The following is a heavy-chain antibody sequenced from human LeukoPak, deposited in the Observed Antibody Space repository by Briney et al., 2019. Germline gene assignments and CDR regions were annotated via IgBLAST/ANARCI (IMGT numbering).Heavy chain of an antibody. CDR2: INHRGST. Sequence: NSSETLSLTCAVYGGSFSGYYWSWIRQPPGKGLEWIGEINHRGSTNYNPSLKSRVTISVDTSKNQFSLKLSSVTAADTAVYYCARGGHGQPLYYFDYWGQGTLVTVSS. D-gene: IGHD1-14*01. V-gene: IGHV4-34*01. CDR1: GGSFSGYY. CDR3: ARGGHGQPLYYFDY. J-gene: IGHJ4*02.